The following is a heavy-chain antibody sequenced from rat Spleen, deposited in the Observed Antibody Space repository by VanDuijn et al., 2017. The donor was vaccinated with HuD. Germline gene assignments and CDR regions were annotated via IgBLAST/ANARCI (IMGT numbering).Heavy chain of an antibody. CDR2: ISYDGSST. Sequence: EVQLVESGGGLVQPGRSLKLSCAASGFTFSNYGMAWVRQAPTKGLEWVATISYDGSSTYYRDSVKGRFTISRDNAKSTLYLQMDSLRSEDTATYYCARQDWYFDFWGPGTMVTVSS. J-gene: IGHJ1*01. V-gene: IGHV5-29*01. CDR1: GFTFSNYG. CDR3: ARQDWYFDF.